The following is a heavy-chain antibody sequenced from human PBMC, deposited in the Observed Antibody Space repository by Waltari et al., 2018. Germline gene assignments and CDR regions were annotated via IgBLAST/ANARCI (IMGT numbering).Heavy chain of an antibody. CDR2: IIPIFGKP. D-gene: IGHD1-26*01. V-gene: IGHV1-69*12. CDR3: AKRIVGGPFDV. Sequence: QVHLVQSGAEVRRPGSSVTVSCEAFGGSFGPYAITWVRQAPGQGLEWIAGIIPIFGKPNYAQKFQDRVKVAADELTRTAFMELSSLRPDDTAVYYCAKRIVGGPFDVWGQGTMVIVSS. CDR1: GGSFGPYA. J-gene: IGHJ3*01.